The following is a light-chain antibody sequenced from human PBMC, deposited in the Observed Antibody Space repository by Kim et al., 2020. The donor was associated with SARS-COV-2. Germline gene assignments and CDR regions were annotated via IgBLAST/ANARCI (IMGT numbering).Light chain of an antibody. CDR1: QRVLYNANNNNY. V-gene: IGKV4-1*01. CDR2: CVS. J-gene: IGKJ4*01. Sequence: ATNNSKSSQRVLYNANNNNYLALYQQKPDQPPIHLIFCVSTRETGVPDRFSVSGSGTDITLTISSLQAVDVAVFYCQQYFTTPPTFFGGTKGDIK. CDR3: QQYFTTPPT.